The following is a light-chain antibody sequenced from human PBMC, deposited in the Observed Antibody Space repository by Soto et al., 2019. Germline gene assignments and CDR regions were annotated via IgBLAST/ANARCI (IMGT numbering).Light chain of an antibody. CDR3: QQYTNWPWT. CDR1: QTVFSNY. V-gene: IGKV3-20*01. Sequence: EIVLTQSPGTLSLSPGERATLTCRATQTVFSNYIGWYQQKPGQAPRRLIFGASIRATGIPDRFSGSGSGTDFTLTISSLQSEDFALYYCQQYTNWPWTFGQGTKVDIK. J-gene: IGKJ1*01. CDR2: GAS.